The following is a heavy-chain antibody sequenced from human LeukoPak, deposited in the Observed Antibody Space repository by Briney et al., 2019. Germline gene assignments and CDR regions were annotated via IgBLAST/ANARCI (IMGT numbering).Heavy chain of an antibody. CDR3: ATTTGTTFY. Sequence: GGSLRLSCAASGFTFSNYAMHWVRQAPGKGLEWVAVISYDGSNKYYADSVKGRFTISRDNSKNTLYLQMNSLRAEDTAVYYCATTTGTTFYWGQGTLVTVSS. J-gene: IGHJ4*02. D-gene: IGHD1-1*01. CDR2: ISYDGSNK. CDR1: GFTFSNYA. V-gene: IGHV3-30*04.